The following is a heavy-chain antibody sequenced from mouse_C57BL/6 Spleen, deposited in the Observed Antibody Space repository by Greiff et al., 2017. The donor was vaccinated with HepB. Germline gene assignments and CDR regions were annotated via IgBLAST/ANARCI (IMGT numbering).Heavy chain of an antibody. CDR1: GYAFSSYW. CDR2: IYPGDGDT. Sequence: VQLQQSGAELVKPGASVKISCKASGYAFSSYWMNWVNQRPGKGLEWIGQIYPGDGDTNYNGKFKGKATLTADKSSSTAYMQLSSLTSEDSAVYFCARSEGSLLWYPWFAYWGQGTLVTVSA. V-gene: IGHV1-80*01. CDR3: ARSEGSLLWYPWFAY. D-gene: IGHD2-1*01. J-gene: IGHJ3*01.